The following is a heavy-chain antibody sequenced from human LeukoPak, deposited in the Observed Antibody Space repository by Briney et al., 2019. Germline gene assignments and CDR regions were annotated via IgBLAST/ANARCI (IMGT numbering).Heavy chain of an antibody. CDR3: ARGSGYGKGHDY. Sequence: GGSLRLSCAASGFTFSSYSMNWVRQAPGKGLEWVSSISSSSSYIYYADSVKGRFTISRDNAKNSLYLQMNSLRAEDTAVYYCARGSGYGKGHDYWGQGTLVTLSS. V-gene: IGHV3-21*01. CDR1: GFTFSSYS. CDR2: ISSSSSYI. J-gene: IGHJ4*02. D-gene: IGHD5-12*01.